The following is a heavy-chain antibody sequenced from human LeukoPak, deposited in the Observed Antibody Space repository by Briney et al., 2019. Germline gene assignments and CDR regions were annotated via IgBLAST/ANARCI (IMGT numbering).Heavy chain of an antibody. CDR1: GFTFSSYA. D-gene: IGHD6-19*01. CDR2: ISYDGSNK. Sequence: GGSLRLSCAASGFTFSSYAMHWVRQAPGKGLEWVAVISYDGSNKYYADSVKGRFTISRDNSKNTLYLQMNSLRAEDTAVYYCAKEPASSGWFDPWGQGTLVAVSS. V-gene: IGHV3-30*04. CDR3: AKEPASSGWFDP. J-gene: IGHJ5*02.